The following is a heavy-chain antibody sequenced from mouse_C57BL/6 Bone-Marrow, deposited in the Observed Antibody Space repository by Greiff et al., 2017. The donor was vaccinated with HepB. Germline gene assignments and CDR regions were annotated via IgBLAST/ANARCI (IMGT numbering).Heavy chain of an antibody. CDR3: ARKGIYYYGSHY. Sequence: QVQLQQSGAELVRPGTSVKVSCKASGYAFTNYLIEWVKQRPGQGLEWIGVINPGSGGTNYNEKFKGKATLTADKSSSTAYMQLSSLTSEDSAVYFCARKGIYYYGSHYWGQGTTLTVSS. CDR2: INPGSGGT. CDR1: GYAFTNYL. D-gene: IGHD1-1*01. J-gene: IGHJ2*01. V-gene: IGHV1-54*01.